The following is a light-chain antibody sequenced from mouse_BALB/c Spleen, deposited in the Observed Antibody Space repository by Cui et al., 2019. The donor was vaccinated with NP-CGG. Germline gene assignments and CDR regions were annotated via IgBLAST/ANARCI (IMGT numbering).Light chain of an antibody. Sequence: QAVVTQESAPTTSPGETVTLTCRSSIGAVTIINYANWVQEKPDHLFTGLIGGTNNRAPGVPARFSGSLIGDKAALTITGAQTEDEAKYFCALWYSNHWVFGGGTKLTVL. J-gene: IGLJ1*01. CDR2: GTN. CDR1: IGAVTIINY. CDR3: ALWYSNHWV. V-gene: IGLV1*01.